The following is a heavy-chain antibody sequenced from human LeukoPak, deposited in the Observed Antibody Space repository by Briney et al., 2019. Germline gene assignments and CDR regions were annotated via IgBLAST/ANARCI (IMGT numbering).Heavy chain of an antibody. Sequence: PSETLSLTCTVSGGSISSHYWSWIRQPPGKGLEWIGYMYFTGRSSYNPSLKSRVAISVDTSKNQFSLRLSSVTAVDTAVYYCARVVGNMVPTILDSWGQGTVVTVSS. CDR3: ARVVGNMVPTILDS. V-gene: IGHV4-59*11. CDR2: MYFTGRS. D-gene: IGHD4/OR15-4a*01. J-gene: IGHJ4*02. CDR1: GGSISSHY.